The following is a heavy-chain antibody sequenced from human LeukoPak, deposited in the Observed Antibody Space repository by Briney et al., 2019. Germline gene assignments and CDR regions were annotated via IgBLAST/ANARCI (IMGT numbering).Heavy chain of an antibody. CDR1: GGSISSYY. Sequence: MPSETLSLTCTVSGGSISSYYWSWIRQPPGKGPEWIGYIYYSGSTNYNPSLKSRVTISVDTSKNQFSLKLSSVTAADTAVYYCARLNYYDSSGSNWFDPWGQGTLVTVSS. D-gene: IGHD3-22*01. V-gene: IGHV4-59*08. J-gene: IGHJ5*02. CDR2: IYYSGST. CDR3: ARLNYYDSSGSNWFDP.